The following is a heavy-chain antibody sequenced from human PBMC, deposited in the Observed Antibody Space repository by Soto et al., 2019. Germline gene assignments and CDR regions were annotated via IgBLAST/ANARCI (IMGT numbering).Heavy chain of an antibody. D-gene: IGHD6-13*01. CDR2: IKQDGSEK. CDR3: ARLIAAAGIDFDY. Sequence: EVQLVESGGGLVQPGGSLRLSCAASGFTFISYWMSWVRQAPGKGLEWVANIKQDGSEKYYVDSVKGRFTISRDNAKNSLYLQMNSLRAEDTAVYYCARLIAAAGIDFDYWGQGTLVTVSS. V-gene: IGHV3-7*01. J-gene: IGHJ4*02. CDR1: GFTFISYW.